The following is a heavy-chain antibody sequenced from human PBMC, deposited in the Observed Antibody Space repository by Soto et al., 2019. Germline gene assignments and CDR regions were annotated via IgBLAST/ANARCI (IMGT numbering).Heavy chain of an antibody. Sequence: QVQLVESGGGVVQPGRSLRLSCAASGFTFSSYGMHWVRQAPGKGLEWVAVISYDGSNKYYADSVKGRFTISRDNSKNTLYLQMNSLSAEGTAVYYCAKDRRPNYFYGMDVWGQGTTVTVSS. CDR2: ISYDGSNK. D-gene: IGHD6-25*01. V-gene: IGHV3-30*18. CDR1: GFTFSSYG. J-gene: IGHJ6*02. CDR3: AKDRRPNYFYGMDV.